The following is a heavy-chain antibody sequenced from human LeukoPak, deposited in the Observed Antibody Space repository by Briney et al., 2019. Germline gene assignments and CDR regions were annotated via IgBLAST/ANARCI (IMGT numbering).Heavy chain of an antibody. CDR1: GGTFSSYA. V-gene: IGHV1-69*04. D-gene: IGHD3-22*01. Sequence: SVKVSCKASGGTFSSYAISWVRQAPGQGLEWMGRIIPILGIANYAQKFQGRVTITADKSTSTAYMELSSLRSEDTAVYYCARGTGYSSGPKKAFDTWGQGTMVTVSS. CDR3: ARGTGYSSGPKKAFDT. CDR2: IIPILGIA. J-gene: IGHJ3*02.